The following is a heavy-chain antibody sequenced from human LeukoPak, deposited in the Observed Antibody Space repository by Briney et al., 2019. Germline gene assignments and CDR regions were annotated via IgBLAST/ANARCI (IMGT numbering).Heavy chain of an antibody. CDR2: ISSSSSYT. D-gene: IGHD4-17*01. Sequence: GGSLRLSCAASGFTFSDYYMSWIRQAPGKGLEWVSYISSSSSYTNYADSVKGRFTISRDNAKNSLYLQMNSLRAEDTAVYYCARGSYGDYVLFDYWGQGTLVTVSS. CDR1: GFTFSDYY. V-gene: IGHV3-11*05. J-gene: IGHJ4*02. CDR3: ARGSYGDYVLFDY.